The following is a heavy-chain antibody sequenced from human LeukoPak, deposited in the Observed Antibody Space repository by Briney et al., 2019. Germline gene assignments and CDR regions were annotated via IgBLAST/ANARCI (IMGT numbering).Heavy chain of an antibody. CDR2: IYYSGDT. V-gene: IGHV4-39*02. CDR1: GGSITSSSHY. CDR3: ARDRGYYDSSGYYPWAFDI. J-gene: IGHJ3*02. D-gene: IGHD3-22*01. Sequence: SETLSLTCTVSGGSITSSSHYWGWIRQPPGKGLEWIGSIYYSGDTYYNPSLKSRVTISVDTSRSQFSLSLSSMTAADTAVYYCARDRGYYDSSGYYPWAFDIWGQGTMVTVSS.